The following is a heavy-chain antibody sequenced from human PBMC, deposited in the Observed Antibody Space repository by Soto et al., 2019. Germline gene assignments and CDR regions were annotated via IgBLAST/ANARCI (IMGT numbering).Heavy chain of an antibody. J-gene: IGHJ4*02. CDR2: IYYSGST. D-gene: IGHD6-19*01. V-gene: IGHV4-39*01. CDR3: ARRTVNIRTFYSGLKTHCFDY. Sequence: PSETLSLTCAVSGGSISSSSYYWGWIRQPPGKGQEWIGSIYYSGSTYYTPSLQSRVAISVDTSKNQFSLKLNSVTAADTAVYYCARRTVNIRTFYSGLKTHCFDYWGQGTLVTVSS. CDR1: GGSISSSSYY.